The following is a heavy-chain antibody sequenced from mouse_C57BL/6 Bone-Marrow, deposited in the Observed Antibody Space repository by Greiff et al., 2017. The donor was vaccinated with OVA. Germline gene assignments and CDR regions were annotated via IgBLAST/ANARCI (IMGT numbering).Heavy chain of an antibody. CDR2: IWSGGST. CDR1: GFSLTSYG. Sequence: VKLMESGPGLVQPSQCLSITCTVSGFSLTSYGVHWVRQSPGKGLEWLGVIWSGGSTDYNAAFISRLSISKDNSKSQVFFKMNSLLADYTAIYYFAGFSYSHWYFEVWGTGTTVTVSS. CDR3: AGFSYSHWYFEV. D-gene: IGHD2-12*01. V-gene: IGHV2-2*01. J-gene: IGHJ1*03.